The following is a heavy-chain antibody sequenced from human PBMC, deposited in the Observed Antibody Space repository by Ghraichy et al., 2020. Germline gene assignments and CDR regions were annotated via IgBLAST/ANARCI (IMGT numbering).Heavy chain of an antibody. CDR3: ARGLRSSSSQGTTFDY. CDR1: GGSVRSYY. V-gene: IGHV4-59*02. Sequence: SETLSLTCTVSGGSVRSYYWSWIRQPPGRGLEWIAYIYHTGTTNCNPSLKSRVSISLDTSKNQFSLNLTSVTAADTALYYCARGLRSSSSQGTTFDYWGQGTLVTVSS. J-gene: IGHJ4*02. CDR2: IYHTGTT. D-gene: IGHD6-6*01.